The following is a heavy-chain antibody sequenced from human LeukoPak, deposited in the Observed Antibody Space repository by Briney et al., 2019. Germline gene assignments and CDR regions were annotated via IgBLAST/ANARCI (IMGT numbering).Heavy chain of an antibody. J-gene: IGHJ4*02. CDR3: ARDDGSGSLDY. CDR2: FSGNDGYT. Sequence: GALRLSCVGSGFTFSNSILSWVRQAPGKGLEWLSTFSGNDGYTYYADSVKGRFTVSRDKAKNSLYLQMNSLRAEDTALYYCARDDGSGSLDYWGQGTLVTVSS. CDR1: GFTFSNSI. D-gene: IGHD3-10*01. V-gene: IGHV3-21*01.